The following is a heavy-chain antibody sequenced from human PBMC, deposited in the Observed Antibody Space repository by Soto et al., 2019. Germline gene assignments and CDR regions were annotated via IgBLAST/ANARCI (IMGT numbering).Heavy chain of an antibody. V-gene: IGHV4-4*02. CDR3: ARAVDYYYDSSGYDSYCFDY. CDR1: GGSISSSNW. Sequence: PSETLSLTCAVSGGSISSSNWWSWVRQPPGKGLEWIGEIYHSGSTNYNPSLKSRVTISVDKSKNQFSLKLSSVTAADTAVYYCARAVDYYYDSSGYDSYCFDYWGQGTLVTVSS. CDR2: IYHSGST. J-gene: IGHJ4*02. D-gene: IGHD3-22*01.